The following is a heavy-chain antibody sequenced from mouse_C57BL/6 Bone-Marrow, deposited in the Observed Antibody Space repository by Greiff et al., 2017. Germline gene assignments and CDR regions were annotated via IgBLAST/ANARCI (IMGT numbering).Heavy chain of an antibody. CDR3: VSHYYGSSYAMDY. CDR2: IRSKSNNYAT. Sequence: EVKLMESGGGLVQPKGSLKLSCAASGFSFNTYAMNWVRQAPGKGLEWVARIRSKSNNYATYYADSVKDRFTISRDDSESMLYLQMNNLKTEDTAMYYSVSHYYGSSYAMDYWGQGTSVTVSS. V-gene: IGHV10-1*01. CDR1: GFSFNTYA. D-gene: IGHD1-1*01. J-gene: IGHJ4*01.